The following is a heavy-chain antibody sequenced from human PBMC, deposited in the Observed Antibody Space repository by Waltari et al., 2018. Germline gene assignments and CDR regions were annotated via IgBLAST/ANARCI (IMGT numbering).Heavy chain of an antibody. J-gene: IGHJ4*02. Sequence: ELHLVESGGGLVQPGGSLRLSCAASGFTFRPYWMTWGRQAPGKGVEWLAKRKDDGSEKNDVNSVKGRFTISRDNAKNSLYLQMNSLRAEDTAVYYCARDPHYSNVDYWGQGTLVTVSS. D-gene: IGHD4-4*01. V-gene: IGHV3-7*01. CDR2: RKDDGSEK. CDR1: GFTFRPYW. CDR3: ARDPHYSNVDY.